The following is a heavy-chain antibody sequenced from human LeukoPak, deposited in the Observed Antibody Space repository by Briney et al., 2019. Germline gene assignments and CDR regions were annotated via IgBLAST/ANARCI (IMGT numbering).Heavy chain of an antibody. Sequence: GGSLRLSCAASGFTVSSNYMSWVRQAPGKGLEWVSVIYSGGSTYYADSVKGRFTISRDNSKNTLYLQMNSLRAEDTAVYYCARDWDDSSGYPVRWGQGTLVTVSS. V-gene: IGHV3-53*01. CDR3: ARDWDDSSGYPVR. CDR1: GFTVSSNY. D-gene: IGHD3-22*01. J-gene: IGHJ4*02. CDR2: IYSGGST.